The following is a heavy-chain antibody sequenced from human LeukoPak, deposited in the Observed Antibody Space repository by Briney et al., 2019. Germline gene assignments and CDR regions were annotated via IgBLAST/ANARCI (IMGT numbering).Heavy chain of an antibody. D-gene: IGHD5-12*01. V-gene: IGHV4-31*03. CDR1: GGSISSGVSY. J-gene: IGHJ3*01. CDR2: IYYSGSS. Sequence: SETLSLTCTVSGGSISSGVSYWSWIRHHPGKGLEWIAYIYYSGSSSYNPSLKSRVTISVDTSKNQFSLKLSSVTAADTAVYYCARDYRFDSGYDLLDAFDVWGQGTMVTVFS. CDR3: ARDYRFDSGYDLLDAFDV.